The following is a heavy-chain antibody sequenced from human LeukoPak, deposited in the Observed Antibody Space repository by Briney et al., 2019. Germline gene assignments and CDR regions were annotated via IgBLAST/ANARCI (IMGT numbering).Heavy chain of an antibody. CDR1: GFTFSNYL. CDR3: ATFSYAGNAGGSVGY. Sequence: PGGSLRLSCAASGFTFSNYLMTWVRQAPGKGLEWVANIKEDGSQTYYVDSVKGRFTILRDNAKNSLYLQMNSLRSEDAAVYYCATFSYAGNAGGSVGYWGQGTLVTVSS. D-gene: IGHD4-23*01. CDR2: IKEDGSQT. J-gene: IGHJ4*02. V-gene: IGHV3-7*03.